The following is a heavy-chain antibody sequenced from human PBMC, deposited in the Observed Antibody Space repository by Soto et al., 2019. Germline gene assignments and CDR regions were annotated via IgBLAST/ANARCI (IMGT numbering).Heavy chain of an antibody. CDR2: IMPVFPTP. J-gene: IGHJ6*02. Sequence: QVQLVQSGAEVKKPGSSVRVSCKTSGGTFRTSAISWVRQAPGQGLEWMGGIMPVFPTPDYAQKFQGRVTFTADESTSTVYMELSSLRSEHTAVYYCARDKDRQQLGGNYYYILDVWGQGITVTVSS. CDR1: GGTFRTSA. CDR3: ARDKDRQQLGGNYYYILDV. V-gene: IGHV1-69*12. D-gene: IGHD3-3*02.